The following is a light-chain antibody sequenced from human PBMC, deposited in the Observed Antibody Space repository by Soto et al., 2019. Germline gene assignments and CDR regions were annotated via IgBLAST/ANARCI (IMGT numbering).Light chain of an antibody. CDR3: QQYNDWPYT. CDR1: QSVSSN. CDR2: GAS. V-gene: IGKV3-15*01. J-gene: IGKJ2*01. Sequence: EIVMTQSPATLSVSPGERVTLSCRASQSVSSNLVWYQQKPGQAPRLLIYGASTRATGIPARFSGSGSGTEFTLTISSLQSEDFAVYYCQQYNDWPYTFGQGTNLAI.